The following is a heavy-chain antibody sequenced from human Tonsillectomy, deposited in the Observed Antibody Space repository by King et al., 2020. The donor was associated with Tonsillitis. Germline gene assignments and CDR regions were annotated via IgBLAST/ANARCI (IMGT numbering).Heavy chain of an antibody. CDR2: INHSGST. CDR1: GGSFSGYY. J-gene: IGHJ2*01. V-gene: IGHV4-34*01. CDR3: ARGRGLFRGGNYWYFDL. Sequence: VQLQQWGAGLLKPSETLSLTCAVYGGSFSGYYWSWIRQPPGKGLEWIGEINHSGSTNYNPALKSGVTVSLDTSKNQFSLKLMSVTAADTAEYYCARGRGLFRGGNYWYFDLWGRGTLVTVSS. D-gene: IGHD3-10*01.